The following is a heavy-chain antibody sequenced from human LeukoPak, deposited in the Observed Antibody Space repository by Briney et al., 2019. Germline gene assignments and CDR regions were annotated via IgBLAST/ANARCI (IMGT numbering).Heavy chain of an antibody. J-gene: IGHJ4*02. CDR1: GFTFRNNW. CDR3: ARENGSGYYYYFDY. D-gene: IGHD3-22*01. CDR2: IWYDGSNK. Sequence: GGSLRLSCAASGFTFRNNWMTWVRQAPGKGLEWVAVIWYDGSNKYYADSVKGRFTISRDNSKNTLYLQMNSLRAEDTAVYYCARENGSGYYYYFDYWGQGTLVTVSS. V-gene: IGHV3-33*08.